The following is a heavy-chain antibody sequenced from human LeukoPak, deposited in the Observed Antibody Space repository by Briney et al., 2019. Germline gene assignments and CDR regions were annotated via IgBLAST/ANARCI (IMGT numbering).Heavy chain of an antibody. D-gene: IGHD6-13*01. CDR3: ARDEQDSSSWYARWFDP. Sequence: SVKVSCKASGGTFSSYAISWVRQAPGQGLEWMGGIIPIFGTPHYAQTFQGRVTITADESTSTAYMELSSLRSEDTAVYYCARDEQDSSSWYARWFDPWGQGTLVTVSS. CDR2: IIPIFGTP. J-gene: IGHJ5*02. CDR1: GGTFSSYA. V-gene: IGHV1-69*13.